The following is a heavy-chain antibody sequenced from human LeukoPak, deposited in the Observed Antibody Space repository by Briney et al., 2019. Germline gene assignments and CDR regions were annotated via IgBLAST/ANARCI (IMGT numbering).Heavy chain of an antibody. CDR2: ISGSGGST. J-gene: IGHJ4*02. Sequence: GGSLRLSCAASGFTFSSYAMSWARQAPGKGLEWVSAISGSGGSTYYADSVKGRFTISRDNSKNTLYLQMNSLRAEDTAVYYCAKDRYYGEIFDYWGQGALVTVSS. D-gene: IGHD4-17*01. CDR3: AKDRYYGEIFDY. V-gene: IGHV3-23*01. CDR1: GFTFSSYA.